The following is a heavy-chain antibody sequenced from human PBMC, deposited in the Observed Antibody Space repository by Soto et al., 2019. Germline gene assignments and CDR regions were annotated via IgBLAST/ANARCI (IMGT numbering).Heavy chain of an antibody. CDR1: GFDFEDYA. Sequence: VQLVESGGIGVQTGGSLRLSCAAAGFDFEDYAMHWVRQVPGKGLEWVSLTNSDGTDSYYVDSVKGRFTSSRDNAKTTLYLQMDHLRPEDTALYFCAKSLYYYDSSPLDHWRQGTLVTVSS. J-gene: IGHJ4*02. CDR2: TNSDGTDS. V-gene: IGHV3-43D*04. D-gene: IGHD3-22*01. CDR3: AKSLYYYDSSPLDH.